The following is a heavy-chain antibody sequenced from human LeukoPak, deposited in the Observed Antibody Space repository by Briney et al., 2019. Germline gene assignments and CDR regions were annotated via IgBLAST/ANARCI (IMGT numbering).Heavy chain of an antibody. D-gene: IGHD5-24*01. CDR1: GYSLTDSY. J-gene: IGHJ4*02. CDR3: ATHSPAGYATGYIRRLDY. Sequence: ASVKVSCKASGYSLTDSYMHWVRQAPGQGLEWMGIINPGVGSTTYAQKFQDRVTMTRDTSTSTVYMELGSLRSEDTALYYCATHSPAGYATGYIRRLDYWGQGTLVTVSS. V-gene: IGHV1-46*01. CDR2: INPGVGST.